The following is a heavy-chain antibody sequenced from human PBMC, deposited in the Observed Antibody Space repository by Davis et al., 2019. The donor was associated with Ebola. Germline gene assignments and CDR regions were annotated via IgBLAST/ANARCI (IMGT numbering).Heavy chain of an antibody. CDR3: ARTDRVCSGGTCYSGNDFDY. Sequence: MPGGSLRLSCAVYGGSFSGYYWSWIRQPPGKGLEWVGCMFYNGDTKYNPSLKTRVMMSVDTSKNQFSLKLRSVTAADTAVYYCARTDRVCSGGTCYSGNDFDYWGQGTLVTVSS. D-gene: IGHD2-15*01. CDR1: GGSFSGYY. V-gene: IGHV4-59*01. CDR2: MFYNGDT. J-gene: IGHJ4*02.